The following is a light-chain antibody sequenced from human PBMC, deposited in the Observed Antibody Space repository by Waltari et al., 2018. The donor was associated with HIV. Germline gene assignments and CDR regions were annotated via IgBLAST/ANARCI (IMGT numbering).Light chain of an antibody. CDR2: AAS. CDR1: QDISRW. J-gene: IGKJ2*01. Sequence: DIQMTQSPSYVSASVGDRVTITCRASQDISRWLAWYQQKPGKAPKLLIYAASTLQGGVPSRFSGSGSGTEFTLTISSLQPEDFATYYCQQANSFPYTFGQGTKLDIK. CDR3: QQANSFPYT. V-gene: IGKV1-12*01.